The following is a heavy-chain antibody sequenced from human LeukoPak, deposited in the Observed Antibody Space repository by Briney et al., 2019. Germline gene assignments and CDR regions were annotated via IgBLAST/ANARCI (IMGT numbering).Heavy chain of an antibody. V-gene: IGHV1-2*02. CDR3: ARWFTITSGDYDILTSSYHRGIDV. CDR1: GYAFTGYN. Sequence: ASVKVSCKASGYAFTGYNMHWVRQAPGQGLEWMGWINPNSGVTNYAQKFQGRVTMTRDMSISTAYMELSRLTSDDTAVYYCARWFTITSGDYDILTSSYHRGIDVWGQGTTVTVSS. J-gene: IGHJ6*02. D-gene: IGHD3-9*01. CDR2: INPNSGVT.